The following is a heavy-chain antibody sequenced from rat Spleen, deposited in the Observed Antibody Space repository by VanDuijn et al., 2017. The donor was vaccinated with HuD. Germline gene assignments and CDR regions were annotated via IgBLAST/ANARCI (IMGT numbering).Heavy chain of an antibody. CDR1: GFTFSDYY. Sequence: EVQLVESGGGLVQPGGSMKLSCVVSGFTFSDYYMAWVRQAPKKGLEWVSSITPGGGNTYYPDSVRGRFTISRDNAENTVYLQMNSLRSEDSATYYCARHGTINTMVRYYFDYWGQGDMVTVSS. CDR2: ITPGGGNT. J-gene: IGHJ2*01. CDR3: ARHGTINTMVRYYFDY. D-gene: IGHD1-1*01. V-gene: IGHV5-25*01.